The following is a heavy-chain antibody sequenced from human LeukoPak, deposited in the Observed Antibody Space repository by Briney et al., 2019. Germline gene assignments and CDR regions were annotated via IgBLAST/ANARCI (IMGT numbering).Heavy chain of an antibody. V-gene: IGHV4-31*03. D-gene: IGHD3-10*01. Sequence: SETLSLTCTVSGGSISSGGYYWSWIRQHPGKGLEWIGYIYYSGTTYYNPSLKSRVTISVDTSKNQFSLKLSSVTAADTAVYYCARGPQSALWFGELLTGWFDPWGQGTLVTVSS. CDR2: IYYSGTT. J-gene: IGHJ5*02. CDR3: ARGPQSALWFGELLTGWFDP. CDR1: GGSISSGGYY.